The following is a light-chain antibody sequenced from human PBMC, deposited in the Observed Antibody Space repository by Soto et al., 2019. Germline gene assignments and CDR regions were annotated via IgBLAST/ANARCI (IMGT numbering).Light chain of an antibody. CDR3: HQYGSSPQT. CDR2: GAS. CDR1: QIVSSSY. Sequence: EIVLTQSPGTLSSSPGERATLSCRASQIVSSSYLAWYQQKLGQAPRLLIYGASSRATGIPDRFSGSGSGADFTLTISRLEPEDFAVYYCHQYGSSPQTFGQGTKVDIK. J-gene: IGKJ1*01. V-gene: IGKV3-20*01.